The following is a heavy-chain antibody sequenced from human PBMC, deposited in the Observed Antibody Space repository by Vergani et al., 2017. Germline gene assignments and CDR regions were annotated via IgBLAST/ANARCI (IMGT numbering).Heavy chain of an antibody. D-gene: IGHD5-18*01. CDR1: GFTFSDYY. V-gene: IGHV3-23*04. J-gene: IGHJ4*02. CDR2: ISGSGGST. CDR3: AKKRGYSYGYQLDY. Sequence: VQLVESGGGLVKPGGSLRLSCAASGFTFSDYYMSWIRQAPGKGLEWVSAISGSGGSTYYADSVKGRFTISRDNSKNTLYLQMNSLRAEDTAVYYCAKKRGYSYGYQLDYWGQGTLVTVSS.